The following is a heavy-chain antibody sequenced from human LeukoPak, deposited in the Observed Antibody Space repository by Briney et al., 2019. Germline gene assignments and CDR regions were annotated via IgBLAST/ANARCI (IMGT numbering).Heavy chain of an antibody. CDR1: GFTFSSYA. Sequence: GGSLRLSCAASGFTFSSYAMHWVRQAPGKGLEWVAFIEYDGSNKYYADSVKGRFTISRDNSKNTLFLQMNSLRAEDTAVYYCAKNSLSSRLRYFDYWGQGTLVTVSS. CDR2: IEYDGSNK. J-gene: IGHJ4*02. D-gene: IGHD2/OR15-2a*01. CDR3: AKNSLSSRLRYFDY. V-gene: IGHV3-30*02.